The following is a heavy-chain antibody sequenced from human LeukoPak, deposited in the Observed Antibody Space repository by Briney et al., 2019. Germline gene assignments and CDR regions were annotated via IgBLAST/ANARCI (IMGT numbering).Heavy chain of an antibody. V-gene: IGHV4-59*01. D-gene: IGHD5-18*01. CDR2: IYYSGST. J-gene: IGHJ4*02. CDR1: GGSISSYY. CDR3: ARGITRYSYGYYGESAFDY. Sequence: SETLSLTCTVSGGSISSYYLSWIRQPPGKGLEWIGYIYYSGSTNYNPSLKSRVTISVDTSKNQFSLKLSSVTAADTAVYYCARGITRYSYGYYGESAFDYWGQGTLVTVSS.